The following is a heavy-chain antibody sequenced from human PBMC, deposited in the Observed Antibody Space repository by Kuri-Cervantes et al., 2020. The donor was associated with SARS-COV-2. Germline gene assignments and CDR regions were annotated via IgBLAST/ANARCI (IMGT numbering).Heavy chain of an antibody. CDR2: SNPKSGGT. Sequence: ASVKVSCKASGYTFTGHYVHWIRQAPGEGLEWMGWSNPKSGGTNYGQKFQGWVTMTRETSISTAYMELSRLRSDDTAVYYCARGPAITIFGVLRGRENWFDPWGQGTLVTVSS. CDR3: ARGPAITIFGVLRGRENWFDP. J-gene: IGHJ5*02. D-gene: IGHD3-3*01. CDR1: GYTFTGHY. V-gene: IGHV1-2*04.